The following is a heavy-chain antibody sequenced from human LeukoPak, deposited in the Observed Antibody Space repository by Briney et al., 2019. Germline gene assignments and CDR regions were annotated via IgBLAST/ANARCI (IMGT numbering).Heavy chain of an antibody. J-gene: IGHJ4*02. CDR3: ANSDY. V-gene: IGHV3-7*01. CDR2: IKQDGSEK. CDR1: GFTFSSYW. Sequence: GGSLRLSCAAPGFTFSSYWMSWVRQAPGKGLEWVANIKQDGSEKYYVDSVKGRFTISRDNAKNSLYLQMNSLRAEDTAVYYCANSDYWGQGTLVTVSS.